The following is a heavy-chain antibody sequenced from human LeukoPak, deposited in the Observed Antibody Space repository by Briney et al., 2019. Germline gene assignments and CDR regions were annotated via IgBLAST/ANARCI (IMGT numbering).Heavy chain of an antibody. D-gene: IGHD3-22*01. J-gene: IGHJ2*01. CDR3: ARDGDYYDSSGYWYFDL. CDR2: IKQDGSEK. Sequence: PGGSLRLSCAASGFTFSSYWMSWVRQAPGKGLEWVANIKQDGSEKYYVDSVKGRFTISRDNAKNSLYLQMNSLRAEDTAVYYCARDGDYYDSSGYWYFDLWGRGTLVSVSS. CDR1: GFTFSSYW. V-gene: IGHV3-7*01.